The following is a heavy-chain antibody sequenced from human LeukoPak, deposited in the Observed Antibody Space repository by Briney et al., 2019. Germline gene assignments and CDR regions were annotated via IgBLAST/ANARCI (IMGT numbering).Heavy chain of an antibody. J-gene: IGHJ4*02. D-gene: IGHD5-12*01. CDR2: IYYSGST. CDR3: ARRLSGYDY. Sequence: SETLSLTCTVSGGSISSYYWSWIRQPPGKGLEWIGYIYYSGSTNYNPSLKSRVTISVDTSKNQFSLKLSSVTAADTAVYYCARRLSGYDYWGQGTLVTVSS. CDR1: GGSISSYY. V-gene: IGHV4-59*12.